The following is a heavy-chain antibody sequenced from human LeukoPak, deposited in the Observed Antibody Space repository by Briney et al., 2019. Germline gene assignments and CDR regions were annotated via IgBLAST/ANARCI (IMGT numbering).Heavy chain of an antibody. J-gene: IGHJ4*02. CDR3: ARGWYYDSSGYYSRYNFDY. V-gene: IGHV3-30-3*01. D-gene: IGHD3-22*01. CDR2: ISYDGSNK. CDR1: GFTFSSYA. Sequence: PGGSLGLSCAASGFTFSSYAMHWVRQAPGKGLEWVAVISYDGSNKYYADSVKGRFTISRDNSKNTLYLQMNSLRAEDTAVYYCARGWYYDSSGYYSRYNFDYWGQGTLVTVSS.